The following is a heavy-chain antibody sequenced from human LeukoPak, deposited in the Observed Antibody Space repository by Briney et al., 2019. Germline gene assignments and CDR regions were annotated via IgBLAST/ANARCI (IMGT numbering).Heavy chain of an antibody. CDR2: ISGSGGST. V-gene: IGHV3-23*01. CDR3: AKAQLRYFDYLHYFDY. J-gene: IGHJ4*02. D-gene: IGHD3-9*01. Sequence: GGSLRVSCAAAGFTFSSYAMSWVRQAPGKGLEWVSAISGSGGSTYYADSVKGRFTISRDNSKNTLYLQMNSLRAEDTAVYYCAKAQLRYFDYLHYFDYWGQGTLVTVSS. CDR1: GFTFSSYA.